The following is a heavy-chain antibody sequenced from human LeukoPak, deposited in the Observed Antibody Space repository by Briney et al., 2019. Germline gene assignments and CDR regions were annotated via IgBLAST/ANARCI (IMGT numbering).Heavy chain of an antibody. V-gene: IGHV3-23*01. CDR1: GFTLSSYV. Sequence: DGSLPLPRVDSGFTLSSYVMSWVRQAPAKGRAWVSAISRSGGSTYYADSVKGRFTISRDNSKTTLYLQMNSPRTEDTAVYYCAKDKIGARALRSPLYFDYWGQGTLVTVSS. CDR2: ISRSGGST. CDR3: AKDKIGARALRSPLYFDY. D-gene: IGHD5/OR15-5a*01. J-gene: IGHJ4*02.